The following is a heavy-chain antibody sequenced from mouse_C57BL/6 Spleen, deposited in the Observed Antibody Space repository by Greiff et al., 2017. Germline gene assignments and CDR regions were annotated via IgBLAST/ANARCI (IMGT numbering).Heavy chain of an antibody. CDR2: IWSDGST. V-gene: IGHV2-6-1*01. Sequence: VQRVESGPGLVAPSQSLSITCTVSGFSLTSYGVHWVRQPPGKGLEWLVVIWSDGSTTYNSALKSRLSISKDNSKSQVFLKMNSLQTDDTAMYYCARHSITTVVPYYAMDYWGQGTSVTVSS. CDR3: ARHSITTVVPYYAMDY. J-gene: IGHJ4*01. CDR1: GFSLTSYG. D-gene: IGHD1-1*01.